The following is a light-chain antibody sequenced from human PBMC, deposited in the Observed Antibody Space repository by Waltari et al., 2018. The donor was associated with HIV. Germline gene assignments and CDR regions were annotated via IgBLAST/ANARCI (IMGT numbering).Light chain of an antibody. Sequence: QFVLTQPPSMSAAPGQRVTLSCSANGPNIAHSIVSWYHQFPRASHKLRIYDTSERPSGIPDRFSGSKSGTSATLAITGLQTGDEADYYCGTWDASLQTGVFGGGTKLTVL. CDR2: DTS. CDR3: GTWDASLQTGV. V-gene: IGLV1-51*01. CDR1: GPNIAHSI. J-gene: IGLJ3*02.